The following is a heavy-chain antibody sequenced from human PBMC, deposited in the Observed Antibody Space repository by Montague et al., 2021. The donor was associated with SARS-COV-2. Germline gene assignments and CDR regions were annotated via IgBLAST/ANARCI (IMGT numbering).Heavy chain of an antibody. J-gene: IGHJ5*02. CDR2: IYYSGST. CDR3: ARGLYNWNYEHWFDT. CDR1: GGSVGSSHYY. D-gene: IGHD1-7*01. Sequence: SETLSFTCTVSGGSVGSSHYYWAWIRQPPGKGLEWIGTIYYSGSTYYXPSPRSRVTIDVDASTNQFSLKLHSVTAADTAVYFCARGLYNWNYEHWFDTWGQGTLVTVSS. V-gene: IGHV4-39*01.